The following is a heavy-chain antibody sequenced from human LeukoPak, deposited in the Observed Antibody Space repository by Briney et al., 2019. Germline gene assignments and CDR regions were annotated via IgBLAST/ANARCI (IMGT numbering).Heavy chain of an antibody. D-gene: IGHD4-17*01. CDR3: ARGAYGDYYFDY. Sequence: GGSLKLSCAASGFTFRIYTMNWVPQAPGKGLEWVSYISSSSSTRYYADSVKGRFTISRDNAKNSQYLQMNSLRAEDTAVYYCARGAYGDYYFDYWGQGSLVTVSS. CDR2: ISSSSSTR. CDR1: GFTFRIYT. J-gene: IGHJ4*02. V-gene: IGHV3-48*01.